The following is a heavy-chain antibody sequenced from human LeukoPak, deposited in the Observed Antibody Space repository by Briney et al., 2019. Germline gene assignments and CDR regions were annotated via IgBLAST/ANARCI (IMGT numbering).Heavy chain of an antibody. J-gene: IGHJ4*02. Sequence: AGGSLTLSCVVSGFSFSDSYMTWIRQTPGKGLESLAYISGSGHDIYYTDSVKGRFTISRDNSENTLYLHMNSLRAEDTAVYYCAKATGYLLWGQGTLVTVSS. D-gene: IGHD1-14*01. CDR3: AKATGYLL. CDR1: GFSFSDSY. CDR2: ISGSGHDI. V-gene: IGHV3-11*01.